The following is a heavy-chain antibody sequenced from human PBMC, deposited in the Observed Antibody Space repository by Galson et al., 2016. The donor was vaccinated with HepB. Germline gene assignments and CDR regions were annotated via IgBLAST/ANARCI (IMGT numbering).Heavy chain of an antibody. CDR1: GFTSSGSA. Sequence: SLRLSCAASGFTSSGSAMHWVRQASGKGLEWVGRIRSKANSYATAYAASVKGRFTISRDDSKNTAYLQMNSLKTEDTAVYYCTRPGYSSGGGFDHWGQGTLVTVSS. V-gene: IGHV3-73*01. D-gene: IGHD6-19*01. CDR2: IRSKANSYAT. CDR3: TRPGYSSGGGFDH. J-gene: IGHJ4*02.